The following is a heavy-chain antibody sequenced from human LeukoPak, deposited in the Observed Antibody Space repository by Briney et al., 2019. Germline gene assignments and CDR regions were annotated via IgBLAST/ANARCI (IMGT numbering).Heavy chain of an antibody. Sequence: PSETLSLTCTVSGGSMSSYYWTWIRQPAGKGLEWIGRISTSGTTNYNPSLKSRVIMSAATSRNQFSLSLRSVTAADTAVYYCAREWVSGSYYLVDYWGQGTLVTVSS. CDR1: GGSMSSYY. CDR2: ISTSGTT. CDR3: AREWVSGSYYLVDY. J-gene: IGHJ4*02. D-gene: IGHD1-26*01. V-gene: IGHV4-4*07.